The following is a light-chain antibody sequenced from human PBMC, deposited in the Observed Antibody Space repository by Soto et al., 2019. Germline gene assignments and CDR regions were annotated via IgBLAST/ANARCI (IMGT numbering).Light chain of an antibody. CDR2: GAS. CDR3: QMYGSSPLWT. Sequence: EFVLTQSPGTLSLSPGERATLSCRASQSVSSSYLIWYQQKPGQAPRLLIYGASIRATGIPDRFSGSGSGTDFTLTISRLEPEDFAVYYCQMYGSSPLWTFGQGTRVEIK. J-gene: IGKJ1*01. V-gene: IGKV3-20*01. CDR1: QSVSSSY.